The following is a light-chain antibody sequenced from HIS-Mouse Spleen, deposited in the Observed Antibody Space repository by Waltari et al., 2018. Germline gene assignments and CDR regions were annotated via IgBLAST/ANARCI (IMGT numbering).Light chain of an antibody. Sequence: EIVMTQSPATLSVSPGERANLSCRASQSVSSNLAWYQQKPGQAPRLLIYGASIRATGIPARFSGSGSGTEFTLTISILQSEDFAVYYCQQYNNWPPLTFGGGTKVEIK. CDR2: GAS. CDR1: QSVSSN. V-gene: IGKV3D-15*03. J-gene: IGKJ4*01. CDR3: QQYNNWPPLT.